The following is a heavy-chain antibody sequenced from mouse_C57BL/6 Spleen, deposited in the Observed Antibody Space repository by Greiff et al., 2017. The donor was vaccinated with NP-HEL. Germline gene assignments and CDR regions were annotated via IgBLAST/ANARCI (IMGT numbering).Heavy chain of an antibody. D-gene: IGHD1-1*01. CDR3: ARRRTVVAPFDY. CDR1: GFTFSDYG. CDR2: ISSGSSTI. Sequence: DVMLVESGGGLVKPGGSLKLSCAASGFTFSDYGMHWVRQAPEKGLEWVAYISSGSSTIYYADTVKGRFTISRDNAKNTLFLQMTSLRSEDTAMYYCARRRTVVAPFDYWGQGTTLTVSS. J-gene: IGHJ2*01. V-gene: IGHV5-17*01.